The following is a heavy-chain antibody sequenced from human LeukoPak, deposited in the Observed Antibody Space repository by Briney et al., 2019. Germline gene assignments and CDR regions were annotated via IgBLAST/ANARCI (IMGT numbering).Heavy chain of an antibody. CDR3: ARRGYSSSYYYYYMDV. CDR1: GGSISSSSHY. J-gene: IGHJ6*03. D-gene: IGHD5-18*01. CDR2: IYYSGST. Sequence: SETLSLTCTVSGGSISSSSHYWGWIRQPPGKGLEWIGSIYYSGSTYYNPSLKSRVTISVDTSMNQFSLKLSSVTAADTAVYYCARRGYSSSYYYYYMDVWGKGKTGTVSS. V-gene: IGHV4-39*01.